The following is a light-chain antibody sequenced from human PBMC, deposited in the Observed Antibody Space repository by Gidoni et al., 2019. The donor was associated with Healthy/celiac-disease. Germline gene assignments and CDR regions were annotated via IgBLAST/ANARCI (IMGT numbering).Light chain of an antibody. CDR2: GNS. Sequence: QSVLTQPPSASGSHGQRVTISCTGSSSNIVAGSDVHWYQQLPGTAPKLLIYGNSNRPSGVPDRFSGSKSGTSASLAITGLQAEDEADYYCQSYDSSLSGSWVFGGGTKLTVL. CDR1: SSNIVAGSD. CDR3: QSYDSSLSGSWV. J-gene: IGLJ3*02. V-gene: IGLV1-40*01.